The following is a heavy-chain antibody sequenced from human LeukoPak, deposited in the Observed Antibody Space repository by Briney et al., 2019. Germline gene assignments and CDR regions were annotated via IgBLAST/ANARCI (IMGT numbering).Heavy chain of an antibody. CDR1: GFTFSSYG. V-gene: IGHV3-30*18. Sequence: GGSLRLSCAASGFTFSSYGMHWVRQAPGKGLEWVAVISYDGSNKYYADSVKGRFTISRDNSKNTLYLQMNSLRAEDTAVYYCAKDQGEGVGSSGYVGYWGQGTLVTVSS. CDR3: AKDQGEGVGSSGYVGY. J-gene: IGHJ4*02. D-gene: IGHD6-13*01. CDR2: ISYDGSNK.